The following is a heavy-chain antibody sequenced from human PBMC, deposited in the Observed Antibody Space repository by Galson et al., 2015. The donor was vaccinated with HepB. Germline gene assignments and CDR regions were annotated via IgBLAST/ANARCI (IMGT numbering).Heavy chain of an antibody. CDR1: GYSFTYYW. Sequence: QSGAEVKKPGESLKISCKGSGYSFTYYWIAWVRQMPGKGLEWMGIIYPGDSVTRYSPSFQGHVTISADTSINTAYLQWNSLKASDTASDYCARSSSGYHLTNWFDPRGQRNLVTVSA. J-gene: IGHJ5*02. D-gene: IGHD3-22*01. V-gene: IGHV5-51*03. CDR3: ARSSSGYHLTNWFDP. CDR2: IYPGDSVT.